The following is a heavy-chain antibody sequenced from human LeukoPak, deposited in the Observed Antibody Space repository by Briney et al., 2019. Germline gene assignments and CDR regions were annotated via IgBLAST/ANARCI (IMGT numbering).Heavy chain of an antibody. CDR2: INPNGGGT. Sequence: ASVKIFCKASGYRFTSYYVNWLRQAPGQRLEWMGIINPNGGGTTYTGKFQGRVSMTRDTSTSTVYMELSSLRPDDTAIYYCARDPISSNWPRGHFFDPWGQGTLVTVSS. D-gene: IGHD3-3*02. J-gene: IGHJ5*02. CDR3: ARDPISSNWPRGHFFDP. CDR1: GYRFTSYY. V-gene: IGHV1-46*01.